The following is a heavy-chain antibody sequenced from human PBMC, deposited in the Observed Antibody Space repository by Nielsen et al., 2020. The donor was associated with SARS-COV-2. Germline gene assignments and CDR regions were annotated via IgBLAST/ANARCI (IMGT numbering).Heavy chain of an antibody. D-gene: IGHD6-19*01. CDR3: ARAAHSSGWYRPLDY. Sequence: WVRQAPGQRLEWMGWINGGNGNTKYSQKFQGRVTMTRDTSANTAYMELNSLRAEDTAVYYCARAAHSSGWYRPLDYWGQGTLVTVSS. V-gene: IGHV1-3*01. J-gene: IGHJ4*02. CDR2: INGGNGNT.